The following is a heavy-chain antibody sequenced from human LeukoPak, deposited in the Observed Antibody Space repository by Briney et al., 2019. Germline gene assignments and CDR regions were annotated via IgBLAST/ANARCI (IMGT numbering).Heavy chain of an antibody. D-gene: IGHD2-21*01. V-gene: IGHV3-33*01. CDR2: IWYDGHNK. CDR3: AREWGLIAVAGGPGY. J-gene: IGHJ4*02. Sequence: GGSLRLSCVASGFSFSKYGMHWVRQAPGKGLQWLAIIWYDGHNKYYADSVKGRFTISRDNSKNTLFLEMNDLKAEDTAVYYCAREWGLIAVAGGPGYWGQGTLVTVPS. CDR1: GFSFSKYG.